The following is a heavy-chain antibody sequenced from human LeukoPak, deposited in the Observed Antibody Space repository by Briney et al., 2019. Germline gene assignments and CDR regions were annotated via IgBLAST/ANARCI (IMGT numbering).Heavy chain of an antibody. Sequence: GGSLRLSCAASGFTFSSYDMHWVRQATGKGLEWVSAIGTAGDTYYPGSVKGRFTISRENAKNSLYLQMNSLRAGDTAVYYCARGGPDRYSFHQATYYFDYWGQGTLVTVSS. CDR3: ARGGPDRYSFHQATYYFDY. CDR1: GFTFSSYD. CDR2: IGTAGDT. D-gene: IGHD5-18*01. V-gene: IGHV3-13*01. J-gene: IGHJ4*02.